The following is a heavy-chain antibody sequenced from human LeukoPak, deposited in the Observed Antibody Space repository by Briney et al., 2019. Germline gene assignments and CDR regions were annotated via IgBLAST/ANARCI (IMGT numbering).Heavy chain of an antibody. CDR2: IYSGGST. V-gene: IGHV3-53*01. Sequence: GGSLRLSCAASGFTVSSNYMSWVRQAPGKGLEWVSVIYSGGSTYYADSVKGRFTISRDNSKNTLYPQMNSLRAEDTAVYYCARDTSDSSGYYPYWGQGTLVTVSS. D-gene: IGHD3-22*01. J-gene: IGHJ4*02. CDR3: ARDTSDSSGYYPY. CDR1: GFTVSSNY.